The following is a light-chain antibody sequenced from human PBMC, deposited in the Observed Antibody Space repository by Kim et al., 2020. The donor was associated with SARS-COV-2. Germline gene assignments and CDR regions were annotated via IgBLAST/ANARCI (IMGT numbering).Light chain of an antibody. CDR3: NSRDSSGNHWV. J-gene: IGLJ3*02. V-gene: IGLV3-19*01. Sequence: WGQTVRITCQGDSPRSYYASWYQQKPGQSPVLVIYGKNNRPSGIPDRFSGSSSGNTASLTITGAQAEDEADYYCNSRDSSGNHWVFGGGTQLTVL. CDR2: GKN. CDR1: SPRSYY.